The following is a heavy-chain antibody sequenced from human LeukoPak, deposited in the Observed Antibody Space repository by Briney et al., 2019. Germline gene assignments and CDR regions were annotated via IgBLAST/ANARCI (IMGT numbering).Heavy chain of an antibody. CDR2: IKQDGSEK. Sequence: GGSLRLSCAASGFSFSSYWMSWVRQAPGKGLEWVANIKQDGSEKYYVDSVKGRFTISRDNAKNSLYLQMNSLRAEDTAVYYCARGFRGWYAEGFDYWGQGTVVTVSS. D-gene: IGHD6-19*01. V-gene: IGHV3-7*01. CDR3: ARGFRGWYAEGFDY. CDR1: GFSFSSYW. J-gene: IGHJ4*02.